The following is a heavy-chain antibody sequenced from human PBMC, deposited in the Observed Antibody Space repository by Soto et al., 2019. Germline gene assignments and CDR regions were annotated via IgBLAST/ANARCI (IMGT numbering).Heavy chain of an antibody. CDR3: AGEPRRYYYDSSGYFEEYFQH. CDR2: IYTSGST. CDR1: GGSISSYY. J-gene: IGHJ1*01. D-gene: IGHD3-22*01. Sequence: ETLSLTCTVSGGSISSYYWSWIRQPAGKGLEWIGRIYTSGSTNYNPSLKSRVTMSVDTSKNQFSLKLSSVTAADTAVYYCAGEPRRYYYDSSGYFEEYFQHWGQGTLVTVSS. V-gene: IGHV4-4*07.